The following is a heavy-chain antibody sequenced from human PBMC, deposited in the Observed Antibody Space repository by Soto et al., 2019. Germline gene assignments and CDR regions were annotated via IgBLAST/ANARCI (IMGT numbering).Heavy chain of an antibody. CDR3: ASRGDSSGYRDY. J-gene: IGHJ4*02. Sequence: SSVKVSCKASGGTFSSYAISWVRQAPGQGLEWMGGIIPIFGTANYAQKFQGRVTITADESTSTAYMELSSLRSEDTAVYYCASRGDSSGYRDYWGQGTLFTVSS. V-gene: IGHV1-69*13. CDR1: GGTFSSYA. CDR2: IIPIFGTA. D-gene: IGHD3-22*01.